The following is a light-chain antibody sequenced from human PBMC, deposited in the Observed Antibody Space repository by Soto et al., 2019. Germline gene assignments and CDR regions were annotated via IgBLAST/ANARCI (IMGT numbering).Light chain of an antibody. CDR2: EVS. J-gene: IGLJ1*01. V-gene: IGLV2-14*01. CDR1: SRDVGGSNY. Sequence: QSALIQPASVSGSPGQSITISCTGTSRDVGGSNYVSWYQHHPHRAPKLLIYEVSYRPSGVSSRFSGSKSGNPASLTISGLQAEEDADYYCSAYTSRNTLEVLGVGAQLTVL. CDR3: SAYTSRNTLEV.